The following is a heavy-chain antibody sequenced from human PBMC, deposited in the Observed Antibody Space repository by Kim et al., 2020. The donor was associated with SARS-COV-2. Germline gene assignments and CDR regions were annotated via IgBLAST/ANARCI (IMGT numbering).Heavy chain of an antibody. CDR2: INHSGST. CDR3: ARGESGYSYDRGNWFDP. Sequence: SETLSLTCAVYGGSFSGYYWSWIRQPPGKGLEWIGEINHSGSTNYNPSLKSRVTISVDTSKNQFSLKLSCVTAADTAVYYCARGESGYSYDRGNWFDPWGQGTLVTVSS. CDR1: GGSFSGYY. D-gene: IGHD5-18*01. J-gene: IGHJ5*02. V-gene: IGHV4-34*01.